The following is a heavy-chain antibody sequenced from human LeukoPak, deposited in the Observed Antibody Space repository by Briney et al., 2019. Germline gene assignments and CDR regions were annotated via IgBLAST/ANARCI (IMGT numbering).Heavy chain of an antibody. D-gene: IGHD3-10*01. CDR2: INPYNDKT. J-gene: IGHJ4*02. CDR3: ARREQSYGSLVDY. CDR1: GYPFNSYA. Sequence: GASVKVSCKASGYPFNSYAITWVRQAPGEGLEWIGWINPYNDKTYYAQKVQGRVTMTIDKSTSTAYMELRSLRSDETAVYYCARREQSYGSLVDYWGQGTLVTISS. V-gene: IGHV1-18*01.